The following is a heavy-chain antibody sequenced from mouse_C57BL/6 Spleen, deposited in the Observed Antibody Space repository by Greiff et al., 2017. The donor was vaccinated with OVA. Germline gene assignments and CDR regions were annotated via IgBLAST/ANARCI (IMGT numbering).Heavy chain of an antibody. D-gene: IGHD2-4*01. CDR2: ISYDGSN. V-gene: IGHV3-6*01. CDR3: ARAIYYDYDPYFDD. Sequence: EVQLQESGPGLVKPSQSLSLTCSVTGYSITSGYYWNWIRQFPGNKLEWMGYISYDGSNNYNPSLKNRISITRDTSKNQFFLKLNSVTTEDTATYYCARAIYYDYDPYFDDWGQGTTLTVSS. J-gene: IGHJ2*01. CDR1: GYSITSGYY.